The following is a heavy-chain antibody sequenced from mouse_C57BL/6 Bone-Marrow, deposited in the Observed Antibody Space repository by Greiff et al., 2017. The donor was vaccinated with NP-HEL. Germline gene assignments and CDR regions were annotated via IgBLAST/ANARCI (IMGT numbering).Heavy chain of an antibody. CDR1: GYTFTEYT. J-gene: IGHJ1*03. CDR3: ARHEDDDDYEDWYFDV. CDR2: FYPGSGSI. V-gene: IGHV1-62-2*01. D-gene: IGHD2-13*01. Sequence: VKLQESGAELVKPGASVKLSCKASGYTFTEYTIHWVKQRSGQGLEWIGWFYPGSGSIKYNEKFKDKATLTADKSSSTVYMELSRLTSEDSAVYFCARHEDDDDYEDWYFDVWGTGTTVTVSS.